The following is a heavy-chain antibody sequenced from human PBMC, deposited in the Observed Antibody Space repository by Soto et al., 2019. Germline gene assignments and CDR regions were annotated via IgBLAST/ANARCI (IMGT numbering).Heavy chain of an antibody. J-gene: IGHJ5*02. D-gene: IGHD3-16*01. CDR2: IYYSGST. V-gene: IGHV4-31*03. CDR1: GGSINSGGYY. Sequence: PSETLSLTCTVSGGSINSGGYYWSWIRQHPGKGLEWIGYIYYSGSTYYNPSLKSRVIISVDTSKNEFSLKLSSVTAADTAVYYCARASVGGISWFDPWGQGTLVTVSS. CDR3: ARASVGGISWFDP.